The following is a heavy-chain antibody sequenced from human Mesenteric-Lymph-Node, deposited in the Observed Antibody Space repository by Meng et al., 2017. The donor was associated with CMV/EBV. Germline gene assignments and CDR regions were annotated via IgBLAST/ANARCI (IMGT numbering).Heavy chain of an antibody. D-gene: IGHD2-2*01. Sequence: ESLKISGAASGFTFGDYDMSWVRQVPGKGPEWVSGINWNGGSIGYADSVKGRFTISRDNAKNSLYLQMNSLRAEDTALYYCARDLVASWSAYDMWGQGTMVTVSS. CDR3: ARDLVASWSAYDM. CDR2: INWNGGSI. V-gene: IGHV3-20*04. J-gene: IGHJ3*02. CDR1: GFTFGDYD.